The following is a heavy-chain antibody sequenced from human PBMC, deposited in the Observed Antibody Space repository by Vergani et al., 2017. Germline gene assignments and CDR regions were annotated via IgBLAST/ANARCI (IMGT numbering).Heavy chain of an antibody. CDR1: GGTFSSYA. CDR3: VXVPLIRRGSGNYGINNYHGMDV. Sequence: QVQLVQSGAEVKKPGSSVKVSCKASGGTFSSYAISWVRQAPGQGLEWMGGIIPIFGTANYAQKFQGRVTITADESTSTAYMELNSLRAEDTAVYFCVXVPLIRRGSGNYGINNYHGMDVWGQGTTVIVSS. CDR2: IIPIFGTA. J-gene: IGHJ6*02. D-gene: IGHD3-10*01. V-gene: IGHV1-69*12.